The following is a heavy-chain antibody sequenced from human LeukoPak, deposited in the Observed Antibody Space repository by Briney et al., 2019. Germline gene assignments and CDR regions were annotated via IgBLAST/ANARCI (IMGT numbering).Heavy chain of an antibody. D-gene: IGHD6-19*01. V-gene: IGHV1-2*02. CDR2: INPNSGGT. Sequence: GASVKVSCKASGYTFTLYGITWVGQAPGQGLEWMGWINPNSGGTYYAQKFQGRVTMTRDTSISTAYMELSRLRSDDTAVYYCASDTKFSGWYLGYWGQGTLVTVSS. J-gene: IGHJ4*02. CDR3: ASDTKFSGWYLGY. CDR1: GYTFTLYG.